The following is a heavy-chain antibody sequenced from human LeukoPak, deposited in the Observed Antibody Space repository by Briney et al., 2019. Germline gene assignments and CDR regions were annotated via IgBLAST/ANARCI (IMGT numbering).Heavy chain of an antibody. J-gene: IGHJ6*03. Sequence: GASVKVSCKPSGYTFSDYGITWVRQAPGQGIEWMGWISGYNGNTNYAESLQGRVTMTIDTSTSTAYMDLRSLGSDDTAVYYCARVGLVDNEYGFYFYMDVWGKGTTVIVSS. V-gene: IGHV1-18*01. D-gene: IGHD4/OR15-4a*01. CDR2: ISGYNGNT. CDR1: GYTFSDYG. CDR3: ARVGLVDNEYGFYFYMDV.